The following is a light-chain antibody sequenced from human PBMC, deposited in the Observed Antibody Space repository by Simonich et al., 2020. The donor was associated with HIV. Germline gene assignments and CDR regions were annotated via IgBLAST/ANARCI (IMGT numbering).Light chain of an antibody. CDR2: GAS. Sequence: EIVMTQSPATLSVSPGERATLSSRASQSVSSNFAWYQQKPGQAPRLLIYGASTRATGIPARFSGSGSGTEFTLTISSLQSEDFAIYYCQQYNNWPLTWTFGQGTKVEIK. CDR1: QSVSSN. CDR3: QQYNNWPLTWT. V-gene: IGKV3-15*01. J-gene: IGKJ1*01.